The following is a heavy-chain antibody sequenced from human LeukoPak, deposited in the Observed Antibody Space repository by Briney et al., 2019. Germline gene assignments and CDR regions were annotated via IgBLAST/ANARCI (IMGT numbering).Heavy chain of an antibody. Sequence: GGSLRLSCAASGFTFSNYWMTWVRQAPGKGLEWVANIKQDGSEEFYVDSVKGRFTISRDNAKNSLYLQMNSLRAEDTAVYYCARVVGAIMYYYYYMDVWGKGTTVTVSS. D-gene: IGHD1-26*01. CDR2: IKQDGSEE. J-gene: IGHJ6*03. CDR1: GFTFSNYW. V-gene: IGHV3-7*01. CDR3: ARVVGAIMYYYYYMDV.